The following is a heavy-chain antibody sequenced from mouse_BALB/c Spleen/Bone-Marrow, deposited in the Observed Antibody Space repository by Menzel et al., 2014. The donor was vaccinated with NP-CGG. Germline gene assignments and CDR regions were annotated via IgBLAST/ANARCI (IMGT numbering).Heavy chain of an antibody. V-gene: IGHV5-6-4*01. D-gene: IGHD2-1*01. Sequence: EVMLVESGGGLVKPGGSLKLSCAASGFTFSSYTMSWVRQTPEKRLEWVATISSGGSYTYYPDSVKGRFTISRDNAKNTLYLQMSSLKSEDTAMYYCTRDGKGNYDYAMNYWGQGTSVTVPS. CDR2: ISSGGSYT. CDR3: TRDGKGNYDYAMNY. J-gene: IGHJ4*01. CDR1: GFTFSSYT.